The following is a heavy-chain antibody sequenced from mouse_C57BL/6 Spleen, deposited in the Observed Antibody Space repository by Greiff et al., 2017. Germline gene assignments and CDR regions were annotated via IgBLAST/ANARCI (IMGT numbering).Heavy chain of an antibody. CDR2: ISSGSSTI. J-gene: IGHJ4*01. V-gene: IGHV5-17*01. D-gene: IGHD2-1*01. Sequence: EVQLQESGGGLVKPGGSLQLSCAASGFTFSDYGMHWVRQAPEQGLEWVAYISSGSSTIYYADTVKGRFTISRDNANNTLFLQMTSLRSEDTAMYYCASVTWEGYAMDYWGQGTSVTVSS. CDR3: ASVTWEGYAMDY. CDR1: GFTFSDYG.